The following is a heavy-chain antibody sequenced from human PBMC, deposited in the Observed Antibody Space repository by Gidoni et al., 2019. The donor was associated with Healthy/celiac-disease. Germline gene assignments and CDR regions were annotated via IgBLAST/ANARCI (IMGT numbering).Heavy chain of an antibody. V-gene: IGHV3-43*01. D-gene: IGHD3-22*01. CDR2: ISWDGGST. J-gene: IGHJ4*02. CDR1: GFTLDDYT. Sequence: EVQLVESGGVVVQPGGSVRLSCAASGFTLDDYTMHWVRQAPGMGLEWVSLISWDGGSTYYADSVKCRFTISRDNSKTSLYLQMNSLSTEDTALYYCAKASYYYDSSGYYFDYWGQGTLVTVSS. CDR3: AKASYYYDSSGYYFDY.